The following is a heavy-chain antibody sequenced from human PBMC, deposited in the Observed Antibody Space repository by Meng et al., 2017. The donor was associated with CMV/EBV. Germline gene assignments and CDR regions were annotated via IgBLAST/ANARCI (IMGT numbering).Heavy chain of an antibody. CDR2: ISNSDGST. CDR1: GFIFSTYA. D-gene: IGHD3-10*01. J-gene: IGHJ3*02. V-gene: IGHV3-23*01. CDR3: VKPSFGGAFDI. Sequence: GESLKISCAASGFIFSTYAMNWVRQAPGKGLEWVSGISNSDGSTYYADSVKGRFTISRDNSKDTLYLKMSSLRAEDTAVYYCVKPSFGGAFDIWGQGALVTVSS.